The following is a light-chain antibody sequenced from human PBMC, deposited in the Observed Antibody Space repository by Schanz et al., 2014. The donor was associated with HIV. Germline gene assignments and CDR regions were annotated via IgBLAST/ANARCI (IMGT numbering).Light chain of an antibody. Sequence: QSALTQPASVSGSPGQSITISCTGTSSDVGGYNYVSWYQQHPGKAPKLMIYEVTKRPSGVPDRFSGSKSGNTASLTVSGLQAEDEADYYCSSYAGSGNLGVFGGGTKVTVL. CDR1: SSDVGGYNY. CDR3: SSYAGSGNLGV. V-gene: IGLV2-8*01. CDR2: EVT. J-gene: IGLJ2*01.